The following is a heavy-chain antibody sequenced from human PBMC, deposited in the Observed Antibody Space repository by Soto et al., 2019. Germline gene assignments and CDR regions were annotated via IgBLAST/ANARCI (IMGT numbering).Heavy chain of an antibody. CDR2: ISDSGTT. J-gene: IGHJ5*02. D-gene: IGHD2-2*03. CDR1: GGSIDSYY. Sequence: QVELQQSGPGLVKASETLSLTCTVFGGSIDSYYWSWIRQAPGKGLEWIGHISDSGTTNYNPSLGSRGTISVDTSRKLFSLKLSSVTAADTAVYFCARDRWMSRANWFDPWGPGTLVTVSS. V-gene: IGHV4-59*12. CDR3: ARDRWMSRANWFDP.